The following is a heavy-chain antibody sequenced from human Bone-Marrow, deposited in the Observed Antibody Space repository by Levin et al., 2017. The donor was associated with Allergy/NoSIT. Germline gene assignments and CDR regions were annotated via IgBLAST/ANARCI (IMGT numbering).Heavy chain of an antibody. CDR1: GFTFNDFW. V-gene: IGHV3-7*01. J-gene: IGHJ4*02. D-gene: IGHD3-16*01. CDR3: AKSQRGGGSRNDYSFCDH. CDR2: IKHDGSEK. Sequence: GGSLRLSCAASGFTFNDFWMNWVRQAPGKGLEWVASIKHDGSEKRYLGSVKGRFTFSRDNAKNSVYLQMDSLRAEDTAVYNCAKSQRGGGSRNDYSFCDHWGQGALVTVSS.